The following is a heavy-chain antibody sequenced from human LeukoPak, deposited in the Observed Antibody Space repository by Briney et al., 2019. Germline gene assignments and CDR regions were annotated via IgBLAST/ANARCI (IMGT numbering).Heavy chain of an antibody. CDR3: ANCYYDSSGCSFDY. Sequence: GGSLRLSCAASGFTVSRNYMSWVRQAPGKGLEWVSAISGSGGSTYYADSVKGRFTISRDNSKNTLYLQMNSLRAEDTAVYYCANCYYDSSGCSFDYWGQGTLVTVSS. CDR1: GFTVSRNY. D-gene: IGHD3-22*01. V-gene: IGHV3-23*01. J-gene: IGHJ4*02. CDR2: ISGSGGST.